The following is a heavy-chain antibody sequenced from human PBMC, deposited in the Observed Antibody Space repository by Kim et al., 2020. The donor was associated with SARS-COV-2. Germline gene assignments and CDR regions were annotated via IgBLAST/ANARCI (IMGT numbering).Heavy chain of an antibody. D-gene: IGHD4-4*01. J-gene: IGHJ4*02. CDR2: IWYDGSNK. V-gene: IGHV3-33*01. Sequence: APGKGLEWVAVIWYDGSNKYYADSVKGRFTISRDNSKNTLYLQMNSLRAEDTAVYYCARDLGYSNSDDYWGQGTLVTVSS. CDR3: ARDLGYSNSDDY.